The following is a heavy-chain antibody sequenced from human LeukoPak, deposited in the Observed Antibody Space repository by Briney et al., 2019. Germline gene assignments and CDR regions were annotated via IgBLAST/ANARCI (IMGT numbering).Heavy chain of an antibody. CDR1: GFTFSNHW. J-gene: IGHJ5*02. CDR2: INEHGGER. V-gene: IGHV3-7*01. D-gene: IGHD2-21*01. Sequence: GGSLKLSCAASGFTFSNHWMNWLRQAPGKGLEWVANINEHGGERYYVDSVKGRFTISRDNAKSSLYLQMNSLRADDTAVYYCARDSDWASDHWGQGTLVTVSS. CDR3: ARDSDWASDH.